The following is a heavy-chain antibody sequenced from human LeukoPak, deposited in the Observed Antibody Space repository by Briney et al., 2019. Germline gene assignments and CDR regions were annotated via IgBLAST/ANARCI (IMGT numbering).Heavy chain of an antibody. Sequence: ASVKVSCKASGYTFTDYFMNWVRQAPGQGLEWMGWINPKSGGTVYAQKFQGRVTMTRDTSTSTVYMELSSLRSEDTAVYYCARDLLGGGDVNYFDYWGQGTLVTVSS. D-gene: IGHD3-16*01. V-gene: IGHV1-2*02. CDR1: GYTFTDYF. CDR3: ARDLLGGGDVNYFDY. CDR2: INPKSGGT. J-gene: IGHJ4*02.